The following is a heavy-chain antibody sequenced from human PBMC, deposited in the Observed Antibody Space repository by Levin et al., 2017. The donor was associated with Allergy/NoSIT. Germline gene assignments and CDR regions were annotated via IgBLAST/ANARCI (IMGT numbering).Heavy chain of an antibody. Sequence: GGSLRLSCVASGFTFSRSWMDWVRQAPGQGLEWVGRIKSKTDGGTADYSAPVKGSFSISRDDSKNMMYLQMNSLKIEDTAVYYCTTDWGDCLIPFPPKDRVWRTWGQGSPVTVSS. CDR2: IKSKTDGGTA. J-gene: IGHJ5*02. CDR1: GFTFSRSW. V-gene: IGHV3-15*01. CDR3: TTDWGDCLIPFPPKDRVWRT. D-gene: IGHD3-16*01.